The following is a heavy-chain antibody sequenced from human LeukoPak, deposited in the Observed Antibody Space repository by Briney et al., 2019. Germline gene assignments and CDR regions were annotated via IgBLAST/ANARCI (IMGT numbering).Heavy chain of an antibody. CDR1: GYTFTSYG. CDR3: AKWELLQPGNWGYDYYYMDV. CDR2: INPNSGGT. Sequence: GASVKVSCKASGYTFTSYGISWVRQAPGQGLEWMGWINPNSGGTNYAQKFQGRVTMTRDTSISTAYMELSRLRSDDTAVYYNAKWELLQPGNWGYDYYYMDVWGKGTTVTVSS. V-gene: IGHV1-2*02. J-gene: IGHJ6*03. D-gene: IGHD1-26*01.